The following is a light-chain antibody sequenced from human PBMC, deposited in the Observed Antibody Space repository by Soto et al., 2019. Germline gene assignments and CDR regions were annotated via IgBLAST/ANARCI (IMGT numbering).Light chain of an antibody. CDR3: CSYAGSSTFIL. J-gene: IGLJ2*01. Sequence: QSALTQPASVSGSPGQSITISCTGTSSDVWTYNLVSWYQQHPDKAPKLMIYGVSERPSGVSNRFSGSKSVNTASLTSSGLQAEGEADYCCCSYAGSSTFILFGGGTKLTVL. CDR1: SSDVWTYNL. CDR2: GVS. V-gene: IGLV2-23*02.